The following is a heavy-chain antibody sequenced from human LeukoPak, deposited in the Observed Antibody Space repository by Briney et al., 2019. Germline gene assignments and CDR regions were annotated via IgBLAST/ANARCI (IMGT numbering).Heavy chain of an antibody. J-gene: IGHJ4*02. D-gene: IGHD1-26*01. CDR3: ARAWYSWGYYFDY. Sequence: GGSLRLSCEASGFTFSTFWVTWVRQAPGRGLEWVANIHPDGSEKYYVGSGKGRFTISRDNAKNSLYLQMHSLRDEDTAVYYCARAWYSWGYYFDYWGQGTLVTVSS. CDR1: GFTFSTFW. V-gene: IGHV3-7*02. CDR2: IHPDGSEK.